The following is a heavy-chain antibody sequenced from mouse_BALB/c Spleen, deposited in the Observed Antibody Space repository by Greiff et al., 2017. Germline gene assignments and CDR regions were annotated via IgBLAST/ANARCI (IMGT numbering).Heavy chain of an antibody. D-gene: IGHD5-1-1*01. CDR1: GYTFSSYW. CDR3: ARDTTFAY. CDR2: ILPGSGST. J-gene: IGHJ3*01. Sequence: QVQLQQSGAELMKPGASVKISCKATGYTFSSYWIEWVKQRPGHGLEWIGEILPGSGSTNYNEKFKGKATFTADTSSNTAYMQLSGLTSEDSAVYYCARDTTFAYWGQGTLVTVSA. V-gene: IGHV1-9*01.